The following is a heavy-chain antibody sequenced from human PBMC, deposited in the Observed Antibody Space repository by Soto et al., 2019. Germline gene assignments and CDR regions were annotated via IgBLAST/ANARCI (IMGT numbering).Heavy chain of an antibody. CDR1: GFTLRNDA. CDR3: AKAKNDYNWDNRPPFDY. Sequence: VGSLRLSCEASGFTLRNDAMTWVRQAPGKGLEWVSLISANDVGTYYAESVKTRFTISTDQSRNTVYLQMDSLRADDTAIYYCAKAKNDYNWDNRPPFDYWGQGTLVTVSS. D-gene: IGHD1-20*01. CDR2: ISANDVGT. V-gene: IGHV3-23*01. J-gene: IGHJ4*02.